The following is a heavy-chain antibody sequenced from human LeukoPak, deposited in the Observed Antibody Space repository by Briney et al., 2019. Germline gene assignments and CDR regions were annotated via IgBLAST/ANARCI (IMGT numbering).Heavy chain of an antibody. J-gene: IGHJ5*02. CDR2: IYYSGST. CDR1: GGSISSGGYY. CDR3: ARYYDILTGTFDP. D-gene: IGHD3-9*01. Sequence: SETLSLTCTVSGGSISSGGYYWSWIRQHPGQGLEWIGYIYYSGSTYYNPSLKSRVTISVYTSKNQFSLKLSSVTAADTAVYYCARYYDILTGTFDPWGQGTLVTVSS. V-gene: IGHV4-31*03.